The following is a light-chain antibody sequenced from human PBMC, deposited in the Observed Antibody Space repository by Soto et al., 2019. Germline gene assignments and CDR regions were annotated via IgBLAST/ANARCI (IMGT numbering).Light chain of an antibody. CDR3: QQANSFPTT. J-gene: IGKJ1*01. V-gene: IGKV1-12*01. Sequence: DIQMTQSPSSVSASVGDRVTITCRASQSISGWLAWYQQKPGKAPKLLIYAASNLQSGVPSRFSGSGSGTDFTLAIGILQPEDFATYYCQQANSFPTTFGQGTKVEIK. CDR1: QSISGW. CDR2: AAS.